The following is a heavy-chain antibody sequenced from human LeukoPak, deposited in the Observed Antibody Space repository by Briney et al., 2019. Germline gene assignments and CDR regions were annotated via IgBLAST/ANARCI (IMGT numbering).Heavy chain of an antibody. CDR2: IRNDGTHE. CDR3: ARDPESNGYSDGSFDY. D-gene: IGHD3-22*01. V-gene: IGHV3-30*02. CDR1: GFNFNIFG. Sequence: PGGSLRLSSTASGFNFNIFGMYWVRQAPGKGLEWVGFIRNDGTHEKYGDSVKGRFTIFRDNSKNTLYLLMNSVRSEDTAVYYCARDPESNGYSDGSFDYWGQGTLVSVSS. J-gene: IGHJ4*02.